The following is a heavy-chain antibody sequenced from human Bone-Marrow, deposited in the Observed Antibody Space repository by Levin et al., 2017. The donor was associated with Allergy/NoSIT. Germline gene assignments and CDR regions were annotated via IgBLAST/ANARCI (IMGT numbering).Heavy chain of an antibody. Sequence: PSETLSLTCTVSGGSISSYYLSWIRQPPGKGLEWIGYVYHDGRPTYNPSLRGRVTMSKDTSKNQFSLKLSSVTAADTAVSFCARHEMATNMDYFDHWGQGTLVTVSS. V-gene: IGHV4-59*08. J-gene: IGHJ4*02. CDR3: ARHEMATNMDYFDH. CDR2: VYHDGRP. D-gene: IGHD5-24*01. CDR1: GGSISSYY.